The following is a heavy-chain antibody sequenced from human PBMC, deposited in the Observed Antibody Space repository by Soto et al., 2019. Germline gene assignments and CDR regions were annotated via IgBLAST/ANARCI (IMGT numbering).Heavy chain of an antibody. Sequence: EVQLLESGGGLVQPGGSLRLSCAASGFTFSSYAMSWVRQALGKGLEWVSAISGSGGSTYYADSVKGRFNISRDHYKNTQYVQKNRLRDEDTAVYYGAKDRDYDSSRLSRGGQRNLVTVSS. J-gene: IGHJ4*02. CDR2: ISGSGGST. D-gene: IGHD3-9*01. CDR3: AKDRDYDSSRLSR. V-gene: IGHV3-23*01. CDR1: GFTFSSYA.